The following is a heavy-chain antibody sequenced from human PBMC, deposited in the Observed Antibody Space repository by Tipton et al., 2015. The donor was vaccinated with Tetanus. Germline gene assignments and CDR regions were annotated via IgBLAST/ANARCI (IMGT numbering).Heavy chain of an antibody. J-gene: IGHJ5*02. CDR2: IYYSGNS. CDR3: ARGWGSPLYGNIVRDPHCVVP. Sequence: TLSLTCTVSGVSISSGDYCWSWIRQPPGKGLEWIGYIYYSGNSYYNPSLKSRVTISIDTSKNQFSLKLSSVTAADTAVYYCARGWGSPLYGNIVRDPHCVVPWGQGTLVTVSS. CDR1: GVSISSGDYC. V-gene: IGHV4-30-4*08. D-gene: IGHD5-12*01.